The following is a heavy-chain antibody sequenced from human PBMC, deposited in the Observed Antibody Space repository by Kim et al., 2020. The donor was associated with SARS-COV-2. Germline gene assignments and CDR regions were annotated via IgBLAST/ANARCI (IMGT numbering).Heavy chain of an antibody. V-gene: IGHV3-21*01. CDR3: ARDLRQDILTGYYDY. D-gene: IGHD3-9*01. CDR2: ISSSSSYI. J-gene: IGHJ4*02. CDR1: GFTFSSYS. Sequence: GGSLRLSCAASGFTFSSYSMNWVRQAPGKGLEWVSSISSSSSYIYYADSVKGRFTISRDNAKNSLYLQMNSLRAEDTAVYYCARDLRQDILTGYYDYWGQGTLVPVSS.